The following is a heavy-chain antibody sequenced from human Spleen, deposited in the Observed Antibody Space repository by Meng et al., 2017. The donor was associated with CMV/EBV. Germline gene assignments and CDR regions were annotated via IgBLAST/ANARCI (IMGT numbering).Heavy chain of an antibody. J-gene: IGHJ4*02. Sequence: ASVKVSCKASGYTFTSYGISWVRQAPGQGLEWMGWISAYNGNTNYAQKLQGRVTMTTDTSTSTAYMDLRSLRSEDTALYYCAANYGSGSYYNYWGQGTLVTVSS. CDR2: ISAYNGNT. CDR1: GYTFTSYG. V-gene: IGHV1-18*01. CDR3: AANYGSGSYYNY. D-gene: IGHD3-10*01.